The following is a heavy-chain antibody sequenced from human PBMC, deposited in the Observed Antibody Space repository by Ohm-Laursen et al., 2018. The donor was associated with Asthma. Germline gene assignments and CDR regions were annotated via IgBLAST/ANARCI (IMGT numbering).Heavy chain of an antibody. J-gene: IGHJ4*02. CDR2: GGSYYDGGLK. CDR1: GFTFSSYG. Sequence: SLRLSCTASGFTFSSYGMHWVRQAPGKGLEWVAVGGSYYDGGLKYYADSVNGRFTISRDDSKSTLYLQMNSLRPDDTAVYYCARDVMEWYLPAFDFWGQGTLVTVSS. CDR3: ARDVMEWYLPAFDF. D-gene: IGHD3-3*01. V-gene: IGHV3-30*19.